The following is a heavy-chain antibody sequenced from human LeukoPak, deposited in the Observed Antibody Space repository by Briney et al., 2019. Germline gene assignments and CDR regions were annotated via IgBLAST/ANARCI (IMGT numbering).Heavy chain of an antibody. D-gene: IGHD5-18*01. J-gene: IGHJ6*02. CDR1: GFTFDDYA. CDR3: AKDFESYGNYYYYGMDV. Sequence: GRSLRLSCAASGFTFDDYAMHWVRQAPGMGLEWVSGISWNSGSIGYADSVKGRFTISRDNAKNSLYLQMNSLRAEDTALYYCAKDFESYGNYYYYGMDVWGQGTTVTVSS. CDR2: ISWNSGSI. V-gene: IGHV3-9*01.